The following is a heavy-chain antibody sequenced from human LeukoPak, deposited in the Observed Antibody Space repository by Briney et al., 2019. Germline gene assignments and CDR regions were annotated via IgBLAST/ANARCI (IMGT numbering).Heavy chain of an antibody. CDR1: GFTFSSYA. Sequence: GGSLGLSCAASGFTFSSYAMSWVRQAPGKGLEWVSAISGSGGSTYYADSVKGRFTISRDNSKNTLYLQMNSLRAEDTAVYYCAKVWGYSSSSGPLYNYYYYMDVWGKGTTVTVSS. J-gene: IGHJ6*03. CDR2: ISGSGGST. CDR3: AKVWGYSSSSGPLYNYYYYMDV. D-gene: IGHD6-6*01. V-gene: IGHV3-23*01.